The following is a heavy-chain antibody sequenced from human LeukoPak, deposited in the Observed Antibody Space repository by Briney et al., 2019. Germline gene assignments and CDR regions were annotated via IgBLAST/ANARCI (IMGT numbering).Heavy chain of an antibody. CDR3: ARDRCSGGSCYSDWFDP. CDR1: GYTFTGYY. Sequence: ASGKVSCKGSGYTFTGYYMHWVRQAPGQGLEWMGWINPNSGGTNYAQKFQGRVTMTRDTSISTAYMELSRLRSDDTAVYYCARDRCSGGSCYSDWFDPWGQGTLVTVSS. J-gene: IGHJ5*02. D-gene: IGHD2-15*01. V-gene: IGHV1-2*02. CDR2: INPNSGGT.